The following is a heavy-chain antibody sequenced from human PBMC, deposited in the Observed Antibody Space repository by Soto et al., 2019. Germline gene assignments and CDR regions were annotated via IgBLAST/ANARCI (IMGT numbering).Heavy chain of an antibody. D-gene: IGHD3-16*01. CDR2: INPSGGST. J-gene: IGHJ4*02. CDR3: ARGDMITFGGVIGFDY. V-gene: IGHV1-46*01. Sequence: SVKVSCKASGYTFTSYYMHWVRQAPVQGLEWMGIINPSGGSTSYAQKFQGRVTMTRDTSTSTVYMELSSLRSEDTAVYYCARGDMITFGGVIGFDYWGQGTLVTVSS. CDR1: GYTFTSYY.